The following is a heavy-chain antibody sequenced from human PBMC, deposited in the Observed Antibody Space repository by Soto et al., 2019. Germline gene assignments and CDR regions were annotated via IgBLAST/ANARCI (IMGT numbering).Heavy chain of an antibody. Sequence: QITLQESGPTLVKPTQTLTLTCTLSGLSLSTNGVGVGWIRQPPGKALEWLALIYWDDDKRYSPSLKSRLTITKDTSKNQVVLTMTNMAPVDTATYYCVHRKPGLYFDLWGQGALVTVSS. D-gene: IGHD1-1*01. V-gene: IGHV2-5*02. CDR3: VHRKPGLYFDL. CDR1: GLSLSTNGVG. CDR2: IYWDDDK. J-gene: IGHJ4*02.